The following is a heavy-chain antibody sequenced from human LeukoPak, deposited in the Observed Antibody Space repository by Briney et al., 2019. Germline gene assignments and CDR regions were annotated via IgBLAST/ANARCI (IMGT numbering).Heavy chain of an antibody. Sequence: SETLSLTCTVSGGSISSSSYYWGWIRQPPGKGLEWIGSIYYSGSTYYNPSLKSRVTISVDTSKNQFSLKLSSVTAADTAVYYCARTIAAAGRRDHDAFDIWGQGTMVTVSS. J-gene: IGHJ3*02. CDR3: ARTIAAAGRRDHDAFDI. V-gene: IGHV4-39*07. CDR1: GGSISSSSYY. CDR2: IYYSGST. D-gene: IGHD6-13*01.